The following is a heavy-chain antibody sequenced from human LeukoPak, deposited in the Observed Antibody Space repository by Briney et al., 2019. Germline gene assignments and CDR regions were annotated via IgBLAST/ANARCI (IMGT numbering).Heavy chain of an antibody. V-gene: IGHV4-31*03. J-gene: IGHJ4*02. Sequence: SETLSLTCTVSGGSISSGGYYWSWLRQHPGKGLEWIGYIYYSGSTYYNPSLKSRVTISVDTSKNQFSLKLSSVTAADTAVYYCAREEGNAGYYDYWGQGTLVTVSS. CDR3: AREEGNAGYYDY. CDR1: GGSISSGGYY. D-gene: IGHD3-9*01. CDR2: IYYSGST.